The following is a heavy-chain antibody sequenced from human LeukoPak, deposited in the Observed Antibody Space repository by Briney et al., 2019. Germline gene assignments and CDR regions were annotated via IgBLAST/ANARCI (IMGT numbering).Heavy chain of an antibody. V-gene: IGHV5-51*01. D-gene: IGHD5-18*01. J-gene: IGHJ4*02. Sequence: GESLKISCKASGYSFTSYWIGWVRQLPGKGLEWMGIIDPSDSETRYTPSFQGQVTISADKSLTTAYLQWNSLKASDTAMYYCARQTAMGRSGDYWGQGTLVTVSS. CDR3: ARQTAMGRSGDY. CDR1: GYSFTSYW. CDR2: IDPSDSET.